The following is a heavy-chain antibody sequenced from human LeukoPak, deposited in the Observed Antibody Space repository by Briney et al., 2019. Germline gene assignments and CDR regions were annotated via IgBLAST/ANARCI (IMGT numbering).Heavy chain of an antibody. J-gene: IGHJ4*02. CDR1: GGSISSSSYY. V-gene: IGHV4-39*07. Sequence: SETLSLTCTVSGGSISSSSYYWGWIRQPPGKGLEWIGSIYYSGSTYYNPSLKSRVTISVDTSKNQFSLKLSSVTAADTAVYYCARDGRVAYYYDSSGYRSFDYWGQGTLVTVSS. CDR2: IYYSGST. CDR3: ARDGRVAYYYDSSGYRSFDY. D-gene: IGHD3-22*01.